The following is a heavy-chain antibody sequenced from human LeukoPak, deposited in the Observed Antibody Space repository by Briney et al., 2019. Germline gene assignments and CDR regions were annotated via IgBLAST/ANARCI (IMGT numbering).Heavy chain of an antibody. J-gene: IGHJ5*02. CDR1: GYTFTSYD. Sequence: ASVKVSCKASGYTFTSYDINWVRQATGQGLEWMGWMHPNSGNTGYAQKFQGRVTMTRTTSISTAYMELSGLRSEDTAVYYCARGQIGYRTLWFDPWGQGTLVTVSS. CDR2: MHPNSGNT. V-gene: IGHV1-8*01. D-gene: IGHD5-18*01. CDR3: ARGQIGYRTLWFDP.